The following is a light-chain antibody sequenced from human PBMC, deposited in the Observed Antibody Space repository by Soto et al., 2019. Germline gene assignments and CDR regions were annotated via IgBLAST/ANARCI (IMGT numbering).Light chain of an antibody. CDR1: QSISSW. V-gene: IGKV1-5*03. CDR3: LQYNSYSYT. J-gene: IGKJ2*01. CDR2: KAS. Sequence: DIQMTQSPSTLSASVGDRVTITCRASQSISSWLAWYQQKVGKAPQLLIYKASNLQSGVPSRFSGGGSGTEFTLTISSLQPDDFATYYCLQYNSYSYTFGQGTKLEIK.